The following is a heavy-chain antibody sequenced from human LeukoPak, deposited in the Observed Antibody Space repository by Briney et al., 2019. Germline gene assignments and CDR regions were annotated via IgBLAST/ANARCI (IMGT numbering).Heavy chain of an antibody. D-gene: IGHD4-17*01. V-gene: IGHV1-69*06. CDR3: ASWQMTTVTTLAFDI. CDR2: IIPIFGTA. Sequence: SVKVSCKASGGTFSSYAISWVRQAPGQGLEWMGGIIPIFGTANYAQKFQGRVTITADKSTSTAYMELSSLRSEDAAVYYCASWQMTTVTTLAFDIWGQGTMVTVSS. J-gene: IGHJ3*02. CDR1: GGTFSSYA.